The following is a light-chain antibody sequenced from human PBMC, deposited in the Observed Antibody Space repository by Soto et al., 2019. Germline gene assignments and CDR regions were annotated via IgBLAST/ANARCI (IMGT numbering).Light chain of an antibody. CDR2: KAS. V-gene: IGKV1-5*03. CDR1: QTISSL. CDR3: QHYNSYSEA. Sequence: DIQMTQSPSTLSGSVGDRVTITCRASQTISSLLAWYQQKPGKAPKLLIYKASTLKSGVPSRFSGSGSGTEFTLTISSLQPDEFANYYCQHYNSYSEAFGQGTKVDLK. J-gene: IGKJ1*01.